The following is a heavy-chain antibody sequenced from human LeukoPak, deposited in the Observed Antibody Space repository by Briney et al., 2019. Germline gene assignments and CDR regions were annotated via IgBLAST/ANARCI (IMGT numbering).Heavy chain of an antibody. CDR1: GYSFTSYW. CDR3: ARREMSTKRAVKPADY. J-gene: IGHJ4*02. V-gene: IGHV5-51*01. D-gene: IGHD5-24*01. Sequence: GESLKISCKASGYSFTSYWIGWVRQMPGKGLEWMGIIYPGDSDTRYSPSFQGQVTISADKSNSIAYLQWSSLKASDTAMYYCARREMSTKRAVKPADYWGQGTLVTVSS. CDR2: IYPGDSDT.